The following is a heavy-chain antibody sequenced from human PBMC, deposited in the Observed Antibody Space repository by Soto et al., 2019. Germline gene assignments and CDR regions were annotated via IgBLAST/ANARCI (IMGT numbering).Heavy chain of an antibody. CDR2: IYARGVT. D-gene: IGHD5-18*01. V-gene: IGHV4-4*07. CDR1: GGSLNSSY. J-gene: IGHJ6*02. CDR3: AKSSGYDFFYYGMDT. Sequence: KTSETLSLTCTISGGSLNSSYWSWIRQAPGKGLEWIGRIYARGVTNYNPSLKSRVTMSGDPSRNQFSLRLTSVTVADTAVYYCAKSSGYDFFYYGMDTWGRGTTVTVSS.